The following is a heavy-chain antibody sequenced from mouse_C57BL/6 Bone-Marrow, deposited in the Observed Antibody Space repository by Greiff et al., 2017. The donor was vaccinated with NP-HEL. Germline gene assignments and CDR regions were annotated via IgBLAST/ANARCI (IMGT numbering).Heavy chain of an antibody. Sequence: QVQLQQSGAELVKPGASVKMSCKASGYTFTSYWITWVKQRPGQGLEWIGDIYPGSGSTNYNEKFKSKATLTVDTSSSTAYMQLSSLTSEDSAVYYCGYYGSSYGYFDVWGTGTTVTVSS. CDR2: IYPGSGST. V-gene: IGHV1-55*01. CDR3: GYYGSSYGYFDV. J-gene: IGHJ1*03. CDR1: GYTFTSYW. D-gene: IGHD1-1*01.